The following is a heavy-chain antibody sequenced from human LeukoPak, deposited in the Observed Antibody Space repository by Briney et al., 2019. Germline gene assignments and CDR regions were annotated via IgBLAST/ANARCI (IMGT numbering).Heavy chain of an antibody. CDR1: GFTFSSYG. D-gene: IGHD1-26*01. CDR3: AKKDVSGSYPTDAFDI. CDR2: ISYDGSNK. J-gene: IGHJ3*02. V-gene: IGHV3-30*18. Sequence: PGGSLRLSCAASGFTFSSYGMHWVRQAPGKGLDWVAVISYDGSNKYYADSVKGRFTISRDNSKKTLYLQTNSLRAEDTAVYYCAKKDVSGSYPTDAFDIWGQGTMATVSS.